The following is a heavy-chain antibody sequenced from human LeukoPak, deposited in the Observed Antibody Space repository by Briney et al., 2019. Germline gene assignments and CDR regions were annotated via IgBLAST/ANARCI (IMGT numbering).Heavy chain of an antibody. CDR2: INRNSGGT. CDR3: ARGLRGYSYGYDPFHI. D-gene: IGHD5-18*01. CDR1: GYTFTGYY. V-gene: IGHV1-2*02. Sequence: ASVKVSCKASGYTFTGYYMHWVRQAPGQGLEWMGWINRNSGGTKYAQKFQGRVTMTRDTPITTGYMELSSLRSDDTAVYYCARGLRGYSYGYDPFHIWGQGTMVTVSS. J-gene: IGHJ3*02.